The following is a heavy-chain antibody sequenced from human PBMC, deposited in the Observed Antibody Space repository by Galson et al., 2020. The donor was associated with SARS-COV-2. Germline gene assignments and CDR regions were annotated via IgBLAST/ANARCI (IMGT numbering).Heavy chain of an antibody. Sequence: NSGGSLRLSCAASGFTFSSYSMNWVRQAPGKGLEWVSSISSSSSYIYYADSVKGRFTISRDNAKNSLYLQMNSLRAEDTAVYYCARDVVSGGILTGYYARWGQGTLVTVSS. D-gene: IGHD3-9*01. CDR2: ISSSSSYI. V-gene: IGHV3-21*01. J-gene: IGHJ4*02. CDR3: ARDVVSGGILTGYYAR. CDR1: GFTFSSYS.